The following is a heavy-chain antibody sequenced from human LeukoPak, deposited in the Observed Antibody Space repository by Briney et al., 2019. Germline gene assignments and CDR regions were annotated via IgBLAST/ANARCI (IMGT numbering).Heavy chain of an antibody. Sequence: GGSLRLSCAASGFTFSSYSMNWVRQAPGKGLERVSSISSSSSYIYYADSVKGRFTTSRDNAKNSLYLQMNSLRAEDTAVYYCARDVDISGYYSIIDYWGQGTLVTVSS. CDR1: GFTFSSYS. D-gene: IGHD3-22*01. V-gene: IGHV3-21*01. CDR2: ISSSSSYI. CDR3: ARDVDISGYYSIIDY. J-gene: IGHJ4*02.